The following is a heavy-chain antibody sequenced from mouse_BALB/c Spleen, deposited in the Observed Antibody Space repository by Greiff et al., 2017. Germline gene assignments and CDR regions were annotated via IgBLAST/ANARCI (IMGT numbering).Heavy chain of an antibody. CDR3: ARGDYGSSYYAMDY. CDR2: IDPANGNT. CDR1: GFNIKDTY. J-gene: IGHJ4*01. Sequence: EVKLMESGAELVKPGASVKLSCTASGFNIKDTYMHWVKQRPEQGLEWIGRIDPANGNTKYDPKFQGKATITADTSSNTAYLQLSSLTSEDTAVYYCARGDYGSSYYAMDYWGQGTSVTVSS. V-gene: IGHV14-3*02. D-gene: IGHD1-1*01.